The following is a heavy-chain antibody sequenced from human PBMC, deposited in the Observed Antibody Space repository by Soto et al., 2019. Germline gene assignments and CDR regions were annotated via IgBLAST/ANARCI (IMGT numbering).Heavy chain of an antibody. D-gene: IGHD5-12*01. V-gene: IGHV4-59*08. CDR1: GGSISTYY. CDR3: ARRIVATETFDH. Sequence: SETLSLTCTVSGGSISTYYWSWIRQPPGKGLEWIGYIYYAGSTKYNPSLNSRVTISVDTSKNQFSLTVTSVTAADTAVYYCARRIVATETFDHWGQGTLVTISS. CDR2: IYYAGST. J-gene: IGHJ4*02.